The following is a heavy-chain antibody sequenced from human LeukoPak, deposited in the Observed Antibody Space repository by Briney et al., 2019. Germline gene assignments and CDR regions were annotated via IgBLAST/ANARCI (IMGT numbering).Heavy chain of an antibody. CDR1: GYTFTSYY. V-gene: IGHV1-46*01. J-gene: IGHJ4*02. CDR3: ARDRKDFWSGYYSYFDY. CDR2: IXXSGGST. Sequence: SCKASGYTFTSYYMHCVRQAPGQGLEWMGIIXXSGGSTSYAQKFQGRVTMTRDTSTSTVYMELSSLRSEDTAVYYCARDRKDFWSGYYSYFDYWGQGTLVTVSS. D-gene: IGHD3-3*01.